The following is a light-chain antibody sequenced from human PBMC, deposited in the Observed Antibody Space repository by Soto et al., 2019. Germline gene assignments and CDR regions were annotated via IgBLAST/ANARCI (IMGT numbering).Light chain of an antibody. CDR1: QSVLYSSNNRNY. CDR3: QQYYSFPLT. V-gene: IGKV4-1*01. CDR2: WAS. Sequence: DIVMTQSPDSLAVSLGERVTINCKSSQSVLYSSNNRNYLAWYQQKPGQPPKLLIYWASTRESGVPDRFSGSGSGTDFTLTISSLQAEDVAVYYCQQYYSFPLTFGGGTKVEIK. J-gene: IGKJ4*01.